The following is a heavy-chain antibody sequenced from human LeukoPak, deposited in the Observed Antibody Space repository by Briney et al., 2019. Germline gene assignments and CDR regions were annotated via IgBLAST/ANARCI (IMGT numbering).Heavy chain of an antibody. CDR1: GFTFSSYA. J-gene: IGHJ3*02. CDR2: ISGSGGST. V-gene: IGHV3-23*01. CDR3: ARVTDIVVVPAAIPVTDAFDI. Sequence: GGSLRLSCAASGFTFSSYAMSWVRQAPGKGLEWVSAISGSGGSTYYADSVKGRFTISRDNSKNTLYLHMNSLRAEDTAVYYCARVTDIVVVPAAIPVTDAFDIWGQGTMVTVSS. D-gene: IGHD2-2*02.